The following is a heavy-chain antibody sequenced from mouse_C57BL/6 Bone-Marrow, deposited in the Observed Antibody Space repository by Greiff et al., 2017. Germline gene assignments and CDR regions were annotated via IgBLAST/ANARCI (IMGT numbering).Heavy chain of an antibody. Sequence: VQLQQSGPELVKPGASVKMSCKASGYTFTDYNMHWVKQSHGKSLEWIGYLNPNNGGTSYNQKFKGKATLTVNKSSSTAYMELRSLTSEDSAVYYCASLLITTVVADYWGQGTTLTVSS. CDR1: GYTFTDYN. D-gene: IGHD1-1*01. V-gene: IGHV1-22*01. CDR3: ASLLITTVVADY. J-gene: IGHJ2*01. CDR2: LNPNNGGT.